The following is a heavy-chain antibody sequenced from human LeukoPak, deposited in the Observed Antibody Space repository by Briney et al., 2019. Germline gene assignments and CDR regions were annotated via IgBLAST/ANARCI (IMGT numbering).Heavy chain of an antibody. V-gene: IGHV3-23*01. CDR1: GFTFSTYA. Sequence: PGGSLRLSCAASGFTFSTYAVSWVRQAPGKGLEWVSGISGSDGITYYADSVEGRFTISRDNSKNTLYLQLNSLRAEDTAVYHCATVDGMYYFDYWGQGTQVTVSS. J-gene: IGHJ4*02. CDR3: ATVDGMYYFDY. CDR2: ISGSDGIT. D-gene: IGHD1-26*01.